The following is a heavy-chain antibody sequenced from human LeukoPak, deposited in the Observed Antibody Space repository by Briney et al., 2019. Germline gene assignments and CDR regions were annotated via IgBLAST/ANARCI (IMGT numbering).Heavy chain of an antibody. V-gene: IGHV3-30*02. CDR3: AKTLRELSGGAFDI. J-gene: IGHJ3*02. D-gene: IGHD1-26*01. Sequence: GGSLRLSCAASGFTFSNYGMHWIRQAPGKRPEWAAFIRYDGSNKYYADSVKGRFTISRDNSKNTLYLQMNSLRAEDTAVYYCAKTLRELSGGAFDIWGQGTMVTVSS. CDR2: IRYDGSNK. CDR1: GFTFSNYG.